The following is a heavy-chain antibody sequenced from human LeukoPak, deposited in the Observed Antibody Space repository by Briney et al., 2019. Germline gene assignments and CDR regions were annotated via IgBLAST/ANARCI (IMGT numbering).Heavy chain of an antibody. Sequence: SETLSLTCTVSGGSISSGDYYWSWIRQPPGKGLEWIGYIYYSGSTYYNPSLKSRVTISIDTSKNQFSLKLSSVTAADTAVYYCARGLPDYYDSSGYDYWGQGTLVTVSS. J-gene: IGHJ4*02. D-gene: IGHD3-22*01. V-gene: IGHV4-30-4*08. CDR1: GGSISSGDYY. CDR2: IYYSGST. CDR3: ARGLPDYYDSSGYDY.